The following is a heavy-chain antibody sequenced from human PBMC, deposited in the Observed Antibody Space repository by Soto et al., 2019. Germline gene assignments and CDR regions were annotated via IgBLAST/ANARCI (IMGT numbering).Heavy chain of an antibody. CDR2: INAGNGNT. CDR1: GYTFISYA. V-gene: IGHV1-3*01. D-gene: IGHD2-15*01. Sequence: ASVKVSCKASGYTFISYAIHWVRQAPGQRLEWMGWINAGNGNTKYSQKFQGIVTITRDTSASTAYMELTSLRSEDTAVYYCARELQGLYYFDYWGQGTLVTVSS. CDR3: ARELQGLYYFDY. J-gene: IGHJ4*02.